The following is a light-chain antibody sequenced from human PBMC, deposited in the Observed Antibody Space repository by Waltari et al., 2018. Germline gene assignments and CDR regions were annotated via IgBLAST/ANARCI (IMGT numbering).Light chain of an antibody. CDR3: CSYAGSYTPWV. Sequence: QSALTQPRSVSGSPGQSVTLSCPGTSTDVGGYNFVSWYQQHPGKAPKLIVYSVNKRPSGVPDRFSGSKSGNTASLTISGLQAEDEADYYCCSYAGSYTPWVFGGGTKVTVL. J-gene: IGLJ3*02. CDR1: STDVGGYNF. CDR2: SVN. V-gene: IGLV2-11*01.